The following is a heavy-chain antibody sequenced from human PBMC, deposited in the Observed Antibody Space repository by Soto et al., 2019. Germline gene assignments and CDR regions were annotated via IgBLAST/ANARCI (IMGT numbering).Heavy chain of an antibody. D-gene: IGHD6-19*01. Sequence: QVQLVESGGGVVQPGRSLRLSCVGSGFSFSNYGMHWVRQAPGKGLEWVALISFDGNNKYYGDSVKGRFTISRDNSKNTLFVEMKSLRVEDTALYYGAKDSGSGWYEGGSEVWGQGTMVTVSS. CDR2: ISFDGNNK. V-gene: IGHV3-30*18. J-gene: IGHJ3*01. CDR1: GFSFSNYG. CDR3: AKDSGSGWYEGGSEV.